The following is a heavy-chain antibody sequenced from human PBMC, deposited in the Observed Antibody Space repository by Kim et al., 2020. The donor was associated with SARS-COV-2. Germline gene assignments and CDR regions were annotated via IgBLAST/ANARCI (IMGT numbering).Heavy chain of an antibody. D-gene: IGHD3-22*01. V-gene: IGHV3-30*13. CDR3: AKEYGRWCVYYDY. Sequence: YAISGRDRFTIIRDNSKNSLYLQVTSLGHEDTAVYYCAKEYGRWCVYYDYWGRDTLVTVSS. J-gene: IGHJ4*02.